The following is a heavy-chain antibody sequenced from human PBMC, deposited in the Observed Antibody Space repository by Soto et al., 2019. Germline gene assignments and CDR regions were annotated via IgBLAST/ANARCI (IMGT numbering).Heavy chain of an antibody. D-gene: IGHD6-13*01. V-gene: IGHV1-3*01. Sequence: ASVKVSCKASGYTFTSYAMHWVRQAPGQRLEWMGWINAGNGNTKYSQKFQGRVTITGDTSASTAYMELSSLRSEDTAVYYCARAGIAAAGTPYYYYYMDVWGKGTTVTVSS. CDR1: GYTFTSYA. CDR2: INAGNGNT. J-gene: IGHJ6*03. CDR3: ARAGIAAAGTPYYYYYMDV.